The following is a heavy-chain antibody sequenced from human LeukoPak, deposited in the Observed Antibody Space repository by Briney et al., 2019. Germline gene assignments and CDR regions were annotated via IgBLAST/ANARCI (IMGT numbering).Heavy chain of an antibody. J-gene: IGHJ4*02. V-gene: IGHV3-7*01. CDR1: GFTFSSYW. D-gene: IGHD1-26*01. Sequence: PGGSLRLSCAVSGFTFSSYWMSWVRQAPGKGLEWVANINQDGSEKYYVDSVKGRFTISRDNAKNSLYLQMNSLRAEDTAVYYCARATIVGATLDYWGQGTLVTVSS. CDR2: INQDGSEK. CDR3: ARATIVGATLDY.